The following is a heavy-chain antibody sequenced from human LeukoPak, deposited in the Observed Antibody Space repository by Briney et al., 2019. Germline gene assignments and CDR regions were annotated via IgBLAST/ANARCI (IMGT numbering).Heavy chain of an antibody. CDR2: FDPEDGET. CDR3: ATDGPMITFGGVKPFDY. V-gene: IGHV1-24*01. Sequence: ASVKVSCKVSGYTLTELSMHWVRQAPGKGREGMGGFDPEDGETIYAQKFQGRVTMTEDTSTDTAYMELSSLRSEDTAVYYCATDGPMITFGGVKPFDYWGQGTLVTVSS. CDR1: GYTLTELS. D-gene: IGHD3-16*01. J-gene: IGHJ4*02.